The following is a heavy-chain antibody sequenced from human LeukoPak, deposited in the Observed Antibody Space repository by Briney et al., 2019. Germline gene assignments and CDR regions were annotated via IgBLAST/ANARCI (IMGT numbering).Heavy chain of an antibody. CDR1: GGTFSSYA. D-gene: IGHD3-3*01. J-gene: IGHJ4*02. Sequence: GASVKVSCKASGGTFSSYAISWVRQAPGQGLEWMGGIIPIFGTANYAQKFQGRVTITADESTSTAYMELSSLRSEDTAVYYCATGARPTIFGVVILTPLDYWGQGTLVTVSS. CDR2: IIPIFGTA. V-gene: IGHV1-69*13. CDR3: ATGARPTIFGVVILTPLDY.